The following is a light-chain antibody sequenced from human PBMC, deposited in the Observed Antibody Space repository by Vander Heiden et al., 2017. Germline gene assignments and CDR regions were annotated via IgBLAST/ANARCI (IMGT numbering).Light chain of an antibody. CDR2: NDN. V-gene: IGLV1-44*01. CDR3: AAGDDSLNGPV. J-gene: IGLJ3*02. CDR1: SSNIGSNA. Sequence: QSVLTQPPSASGAPGQRVTISCSGSSSNIGSNAVNWYQRLPGTAPKLLIYNDNHGPSGVPDRFSGSKSGTSASLAISGLQSEDEADYYCAAGDDSLNGPVFGGGTKLTVL.